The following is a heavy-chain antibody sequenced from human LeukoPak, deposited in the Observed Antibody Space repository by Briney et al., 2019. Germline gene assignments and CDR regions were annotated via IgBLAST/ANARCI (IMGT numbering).Heavy chain of an antibody. J-gene: IGHJ2*01. CDR2: INRGGDTR. V-gene: IGHV3-48*03. CDR1: GFTFSSYE. CDR3: ARGRGYGLFLGSVTLDL. D-gene: IGHD3-16*01. Sequence: GSLRLSCAASGFTFSSYEMNWVRQAPGKGLECISFINRGGDTRYHADSVKGRFTISRDNAKNSLYLQLNSLRAEDTAVYYCARGRGYGLFLGSVTLDLWGHGTLVTVSS.